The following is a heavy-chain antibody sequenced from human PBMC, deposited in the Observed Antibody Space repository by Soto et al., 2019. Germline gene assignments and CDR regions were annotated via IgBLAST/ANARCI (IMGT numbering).Heavy chain of an antibody. Sequence: QVQLVESGGGVVQPGGSLRLSCTTSGFTFNTYGMHWVRQAPGKGLEWVAIIWYDGSNKYYADSVKGRFTISRDNSKITLYLQMNSLRAEDTALYYSARSDCTGAYCYSWPFNYGVDVWGQGTTVTVSS. CDR1: GFTFNTYG. CDR2: IWYDGSNK. D-gene: IGHD2-21*02. CDR3: ARSDCTGAYCYSWPFNYGVDV. V-gene: IGHV3-33*08. J-gene: IGHJ6*02.